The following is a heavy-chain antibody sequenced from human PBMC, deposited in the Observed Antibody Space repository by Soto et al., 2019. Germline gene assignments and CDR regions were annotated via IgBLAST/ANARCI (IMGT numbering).Heavy chain of an antibody. Sequence: QITLKESGPTLVKPTQTLTLTCTFSGFSLSTSGVGVGWIRQPPGKALEWLALIYWDDDKRYSPSLKSRLTTTTDTSKNQVVLTMTNMDPVDTATYYCAHSLPRTWGGYGMDVWGQGTTVTVSS. V-gene: IGHV2-5*02. J-gene: IGHJ6*02. CDR2: IYWDDDK. CDR1: GFSLSTSGVG. D-gene: IGHD7-27*01. CDR3: AHSLPRTWGGYGMDV.